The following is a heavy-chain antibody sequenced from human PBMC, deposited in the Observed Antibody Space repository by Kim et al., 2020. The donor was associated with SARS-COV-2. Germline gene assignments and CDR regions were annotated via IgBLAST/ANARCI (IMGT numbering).Heavy chain of an antibody. CDR3: ARVLTGTTAFDI. Sequence: YYPGSGKGRFTISREHAKNSLYLQMKSLRAGDTAVYYCARVLTGTTAFDIWGQGTMVTVSS. J-gene: IGHJ3*02. D-gene: IGHD1-20*01. V-gene: IGHV3-13*01.